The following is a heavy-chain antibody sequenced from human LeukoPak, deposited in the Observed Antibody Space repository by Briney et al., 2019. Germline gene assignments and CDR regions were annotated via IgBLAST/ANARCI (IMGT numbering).Heavy chain of an antibody. CDR2: IYYSGST. J-gene: IGHJ3*02. CDR3: AGGFFEYSGYDWDAFDI. CDR1: GGSISSYY. V-gene: IGHV4-59*01. D-gene: IGHD5-12*01. Sequence: SETLSLTCTVSGGSISSYYWSWIRQPPGKGLEWIGYIYYSGSTNYNPSLKSRVTISVDTSKNQFSLKLSSVTAADTAVYYCAGGFFEYSGYDWDAFDIWGQGTMVTVSS.